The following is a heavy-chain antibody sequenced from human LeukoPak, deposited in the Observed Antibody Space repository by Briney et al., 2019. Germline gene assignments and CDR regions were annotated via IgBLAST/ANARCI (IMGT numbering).Heavy chain of an antibody. D-gene: IGHD3-3*01. CDR3: AKPITISHPIGGGAN. V-gene: IGHV3-23*01. J-gene: IGHJ4*02. CDR2: IGGPDDI. Sequence: GGSLRLSCVASRFTFSVHAMTWVRQAPGKRLEWVSTIGGPDDIDYADAVKGRFTISRDNSKNTLYLQMNSLRAEDTAVYYCAKPITISHPIGGGANWGQGTLVTVSS. CDR1: RFTFSVHA.